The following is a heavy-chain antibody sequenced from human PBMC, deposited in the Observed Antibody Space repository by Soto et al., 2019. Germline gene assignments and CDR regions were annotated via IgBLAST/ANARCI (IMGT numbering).Heavy chain of an antibody. CDR2: IYHSGST. CDR3: AKNCNWGSLVH. Sequence: PSETLSLTCAVSGGSISSGGYFWSWIRQPPGKGLEWIGYIYHSGSTYYNPSLKSRVSISVDRSKNQFSLKLSSVTAADTAVYYCAKNCNWGSLVHWGQGTLVTVSS. J-gene: IGHJ4*02. D-gene: IGHD7-27*01. V-gene: IGHV4-30-2*01. CDR1: GGSISSGGYF.